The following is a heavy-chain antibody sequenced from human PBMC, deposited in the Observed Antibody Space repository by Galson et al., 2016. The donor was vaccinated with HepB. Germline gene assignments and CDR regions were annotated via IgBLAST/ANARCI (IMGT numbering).Heavy chain of an antibody. CDR2: ISGSGGVT. Sequence: SLRLSCAASGFTFSNYAMSWVRQAPGKGLEWVSAISGSGGVTFYADSVKGRFTISRDNSKNMMYLQMNSLRVEDTAVYYCASRKTGAVKIDSWGQGTLVAVSS. J-gene: IGHJ4*02. CDR1: GFTFSNYA. D-gene: IGHD1-14*01. V-gene: IGHV3-23*01. CDR3: ASRKTGAVKIDS.